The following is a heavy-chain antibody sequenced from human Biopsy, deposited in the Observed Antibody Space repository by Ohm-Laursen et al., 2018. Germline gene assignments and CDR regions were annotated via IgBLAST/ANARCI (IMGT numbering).Heavy chain of an antibody. CDR1: GGTFSNYA. CDR3: ATPFQYYDSWGGYPPFDH. D-gene: IGHD3-3*01. Sequence: SVKVSCKASGGTFSNYAISWVRQAPGEGLEWMGGIIAVPGLVNYAPKFQGRASITADKSTATAYMELSNLKSEDTAVYYCATPFQYYDSWGGYPPFDHWGQGTLVTVSS. J-gene: IGHJ4*02. CDR2: IIAVPGLV. V-gene: IGHV1-69*10.